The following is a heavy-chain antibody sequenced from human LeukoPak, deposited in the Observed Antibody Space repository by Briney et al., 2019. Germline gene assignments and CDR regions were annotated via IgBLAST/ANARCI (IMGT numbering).Heavy chain of an antibody. J-gene: IGHJ4*02. D-gene: IGHD3-10*01. CDR2: ISSSSSTI. Sequence: PGGSLRLSCAASGFIFSSYSMNWVRQAPGKGLEWVSYISSSSSTIYYADSVKGRFTISRDNAKNSLYLQMNSLRAEDTAVYYCARGPYYGSGSYFDYWGQGTLVTVSS. V-gene: IGHV3-48*01. CDR3: ARGPYYGSGSYFDY. CDR1: GFIFSSYS.